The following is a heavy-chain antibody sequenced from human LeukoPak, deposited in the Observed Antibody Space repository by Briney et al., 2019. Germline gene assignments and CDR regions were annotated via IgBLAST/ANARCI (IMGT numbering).Heavy chain of an antibody. Sequence: GGSLRLSCAASGFTFSVYAMTWVRQAPGKGLEWVSAINRGGGSTYYANSVKGRFTISRDNSKNTLYLQMNSLRAEDTAVYFCAKDPYGEPAYYFDYWGQGTLVTVSS. V-gene: IGHV3-23*01. CDR1: GFTFSVYA. J-gene: IGHJ4*02. D-gene: IGHD1-14*01. CDR3: AKDPYGEPAYYFDY. CDR2: INRGGGST.